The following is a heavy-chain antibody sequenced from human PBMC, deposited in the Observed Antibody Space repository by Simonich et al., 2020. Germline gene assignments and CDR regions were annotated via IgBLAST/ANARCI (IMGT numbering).Heavy chain of an antibody. J-gene: IGHJ4*02. D-gene: IGHD2-15*01. CDR1: GGSISSYY. CDR3: ARGGLYFDY. CDR2: IYYSGSN. Sequence: QVQLQESGPGLVKPSETLSLTCTVSGGSISSYYWSWIRQPPGKGLEWIGYIYYSGSNNYHPSLKSRVTISVDTSKNQFSLKLSSVTAADTAVYYCARGGLYFDYWGQGTLVTVSS. V-gene: IGHV4-59*01.